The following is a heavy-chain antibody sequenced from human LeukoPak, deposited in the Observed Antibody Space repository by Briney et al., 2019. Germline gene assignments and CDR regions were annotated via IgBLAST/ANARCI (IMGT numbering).Heavy chain of an antibody. CDR3: ARVRRAYCGGDCWIQAGGFDY. CDR1: GYTFSGHH. Sequence: GDSVKVSCKASGYTFSGHHMHWVRQAPGQGLEWMGWILPNSGGTHYAQKFQGRVTMTRDTSISTAYMELSRLRSDDTAVYYCARVRRAYCGGDCWIQAGGFDYWGQGTLVTVSS. CDR2: ILPNSGGT. D-gene: IGHD2-21*02. J-gene: IGHJ4*02. V-gene: IGHV1-2*02.